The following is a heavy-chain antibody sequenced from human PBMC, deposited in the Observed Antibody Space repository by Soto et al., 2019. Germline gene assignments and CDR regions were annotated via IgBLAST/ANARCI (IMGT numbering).Heavy chain of an antibody. Sequence: QVQLQESGPGLVKPSQTLSLTCTVSGGSISSGGYYWSWIRQHPGKGLEWNGYIYYSGSTYYNPSLKSRVTISVDTSKNQFSLKLSSVTAADTAVYYCARASQQLGMYNWFDPWGQGTLVTVSS. D-gene: IGHD6-13*01. CDR1: GGSISSGGYY. CDR2: IYYSGST. J-gene: IGHJ5*02. CDR3: ARASQQLGMYNWFDP. V-gene: IGHV4-31*03.